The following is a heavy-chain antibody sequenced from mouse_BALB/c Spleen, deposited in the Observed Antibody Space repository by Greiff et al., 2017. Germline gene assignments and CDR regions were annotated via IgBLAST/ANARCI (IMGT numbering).Heavy chain of an antibody. D-gene: IGHD1-1*01. J-gene: IGHJ4*01. CDR3: ARSDYGSSYYAMDY. Sequence: DVMLVESGGGLVQPGGSRKLSCAASGFTFSSFGMHWVRQAPEKGLEWVAYISSGSSTIYYADTVKGRFTISRDNPKNTLFLQMTSLRSEDTAMYYCARSDYGSSYYAMDYWGQGTSVTVSS. V-gene: IGHV5-17*02. CDR1: GFTFSSFG. CDR2: ISSGSSTI.